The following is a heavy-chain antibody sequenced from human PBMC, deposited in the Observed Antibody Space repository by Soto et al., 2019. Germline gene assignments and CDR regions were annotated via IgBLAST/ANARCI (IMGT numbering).Heavy chain of an antibody. J-gene: IGHJ4*02. Sequence: QVQLQESGPGLVKPSQTLSLTCTVSGGSISSGDYYWSWIRQPPGKRLEWIVYIYYIGSTYYNPSLKSRVTISVDTSKNQFSLKLSSVTAADPAVYYCAREWATVVTPIDYWGQGTLVTVSS. CDR2: IYYIGST. CDR1: GGSISSGDYY. CDR3: AREWATVVTPIDY. V-gene: IGHV4-30-4*01. D-gene: IGHD4-17*01.